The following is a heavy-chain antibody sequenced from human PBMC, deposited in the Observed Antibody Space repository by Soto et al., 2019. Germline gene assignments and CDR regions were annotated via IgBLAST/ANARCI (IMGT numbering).Heavy chain of an antibody. V-gene: IGHV4-31*03. J-gene: IGHJ6*03. CDR3: ASNNWKPFNYYYYMDV. D-gene: IGHD1-20*01. CDR2: IYYSGST. Sequence: NPSETLSLTCTVSGGSISSGGYYWSWIRQHPGKGLEWIGYIYYSGSTYYNPSLKSRVTISVDTSKNQFSLKLSSVTAADTAVYYCASNNWKPFNYYYYMDVWGKGTTVTVSS. CDR1: GGSISSGGYY.